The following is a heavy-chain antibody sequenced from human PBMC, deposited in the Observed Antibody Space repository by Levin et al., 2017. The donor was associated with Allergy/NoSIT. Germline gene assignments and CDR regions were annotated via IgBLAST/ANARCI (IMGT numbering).Heavy chain of an antibody. CDR2: ISYDGIFK. Sequence: GGSLRLSCAASGFTFSNSAMHWVRQAPGKGLEWVALISYDGIFKYYADSVKGRFTISRDNSKNTLYLQMNSLRAEDTAFYYCARTPVVPPSGLPTNYFDSWGQGTLVTVSS. CDR1: GFTFSNSA. V-gene: IGHV3-30-3*01. J-gene: IGHJ4*02. D-gene: IGHD2-2*01. CDR3: ARTPVVPPSGLPTNYFDS.